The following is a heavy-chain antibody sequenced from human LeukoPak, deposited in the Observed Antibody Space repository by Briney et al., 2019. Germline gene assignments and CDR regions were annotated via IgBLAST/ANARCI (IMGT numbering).Heavy chain of an antibody. V-gene: IGHV3-11*04. CDR2: ISSSGSTI. J-gene: IGHJ4*02. Sequence: PGGSLRLSCAASGFTFSDYYMSWIRQAPGKGLEWVSYISSSGSTIYYADSVKGRFTISRDNAKNSLYLQMNSLRAEDTAVYYCARSDAPMDKHFDYWGQGTLVTVSS. CDR3: ARSDAPMDKHFDY. CDR1: GFTFSDYY. D-gene: IGHD3-10*01.